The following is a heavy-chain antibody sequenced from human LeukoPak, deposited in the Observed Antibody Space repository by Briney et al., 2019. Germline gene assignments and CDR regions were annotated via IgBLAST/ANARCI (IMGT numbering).Heavy chain of an antibody. V-gene: IGHV4-61*10. J-gene: IGHJ4*02. Sequence: SETLSLTCTVSGGSIRSGSYYWSWIRQPAGKGLEWSGRTYHSGSTKYNPPLKRRVTISVDTSKNQFSLKLSSVTAADTAVYYCARTEYSSSSSPDRPFDYWGQGTLVTVSS. CDR1: GGSIRSGSYY. CDR3: ARTEYSSSSSPDRPFDY. CDR2: TYHSGST. D-gene: IGHD6-6*01.